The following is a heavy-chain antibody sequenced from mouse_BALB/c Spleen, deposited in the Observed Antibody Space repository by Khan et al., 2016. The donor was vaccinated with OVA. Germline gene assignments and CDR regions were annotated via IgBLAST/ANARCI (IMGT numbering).Heavy chain of an antibody. CDR2: ISYSGST. Sequence: VQLVESGPGLVKPSQSLSLTCTVTGYSFTSGYGWNWIRQFPGNKLEWMGYISYSGSTNYNPSLKSRISITRDTSKNQFFLQLNSVTTEDTATYYCARTARIKYWGQGTTLTVSS. CDR1: GYSFTSGYG. D-gene: IGHD1-2*01. J-gene: IGHJ2*01. CDR3: ARTARIKY. V-gene: IGHV3-2*02.